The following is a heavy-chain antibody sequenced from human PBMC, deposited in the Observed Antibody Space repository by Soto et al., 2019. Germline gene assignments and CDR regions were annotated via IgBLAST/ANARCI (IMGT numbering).Heavy chain of an antibody. CDR2: ISAYNGNT. D-gene: IGHD3-16*02. CDR3: ARDAPLYDYVWGSYPSI. Sequence: QVQLVQSGAEVKKPGASVKVSCKASGYTFTSYGISWVRQASGQGLEWMGWISAYNGNTNYAQKLQGRVTMTTDTSTSTAYMELRSLRSHDTAVYYCARDAPLYDYVWGSYPSIWGQGTLVTVSS. V-gene: IGHV1-18*01. CDR1: GYTFTSYG. J-gene: IGHJ4*02.